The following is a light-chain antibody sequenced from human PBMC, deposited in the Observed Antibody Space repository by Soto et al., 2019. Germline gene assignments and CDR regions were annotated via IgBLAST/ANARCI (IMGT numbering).Light chain of an antibody. Sequence: QSALTQPPSVSAAPGQKVTISCSGSSSNIGNNYVSWYQQLPGTAPKLLIYDNNKRPSGIPDRFSGSKSGTSATLGITGRQTGDEADYYCGTWDSSLSAVVFGGGSKVTVL. V-gene: IGLV1-51*01. CDR1: SSNIGNNY. CDR2: DNN. CDR3: GTWDSSLSAVV. J-gene: IGLJ2*01.